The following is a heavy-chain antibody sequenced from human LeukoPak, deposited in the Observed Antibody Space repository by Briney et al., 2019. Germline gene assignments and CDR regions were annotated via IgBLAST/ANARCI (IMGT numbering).Heavy chain of an antibody. J-gene: IGHJ4*02. CDR3: AKDPNNWNDLPTYFDY. V-gene: IGHV3-23*01. D-gene: IGHD1-20*01. Sequence: GGSLRLSCAASGFTFSSYAMSWVRQAPGKGLEWVSAISGSGGSTYYADSVKGRFTISRDNSRNTLYLQMNSLRAEDTAVYYCAKDPNNWNDLPTYFDYWGQGTLVTVSS. CDR1: GFTFSSYA. CDR2: ISGSGGST.